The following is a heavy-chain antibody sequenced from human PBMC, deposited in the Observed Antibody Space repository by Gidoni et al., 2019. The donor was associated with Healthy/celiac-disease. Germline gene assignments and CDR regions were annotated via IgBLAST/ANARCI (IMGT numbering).Heavy chain of an antibody. CDR1: GFTVSSNY. D-gene: IGHD4-4*01. CDR2: IYSGGST. Sequence: EVQLVESGGGLVQPGGSLRLSCAASGFTVSSNYMSWVRQAPGKGLEWVSVIYSGGSTYYADSVKGRFTISRDNSKNTLYLQMNSLRAEDTAVYYCARDRITTRAFSYYFDYWGQGTLVTVSS. CDR3: ARDRITTRAFSYYFDY. V-gene: IGHV3-66*01. J-gene: IGHJ4*02.